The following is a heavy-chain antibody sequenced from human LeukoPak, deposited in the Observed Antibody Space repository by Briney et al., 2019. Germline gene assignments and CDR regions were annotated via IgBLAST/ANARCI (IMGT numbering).Heavy chain of an antibody. CDR2: IIPILGTA. V-gene: IGHV1-69*05. J-gene: IGHJ6*03. D-gene: IGHD2-2*01. CDR1: GGTFSSYA. CDR3: AGVVVPAAMRYYYYYMDV. Sequence: SVKVSCKASGGTFSSYAISWVRQAPGQGLEWMGGIIPILGTANYAQKFQGRVTITTDESTSTAYMELSSLRSEDTAVYYCAGVVVPAAMRYYYYYMDVWGKGTTVTVSS.